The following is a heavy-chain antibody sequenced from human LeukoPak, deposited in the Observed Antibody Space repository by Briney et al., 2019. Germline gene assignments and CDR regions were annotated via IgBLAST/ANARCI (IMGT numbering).Heavy chain of an antibody. CDR3: AKGLGTREERDYYFDY. CDR1: GFTFDDYA. Sequence: GRSLRLSCAASGFTFDDYAMHWVRQAPGKGLEWVSGISWNSGSIGYADSVKGRFTISRDNAKNSLYLQMNSLRAEDMALYYCAKGLGTREERDYYFDYWGQGTLVTVSS. CDR2: ISWNSGSI. D-gene: IGHD1-1*01. V-gene: IGHV3-9*03. J-gene: IGHJ4*02.